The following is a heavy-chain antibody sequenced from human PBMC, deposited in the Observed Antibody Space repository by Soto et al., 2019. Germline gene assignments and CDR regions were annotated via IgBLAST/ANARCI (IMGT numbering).Heavy chain of an antibody. Sequence: VGSLRLSCAASGFTFSSNYMSWVRQAPGKGLEWVSVIYSGGSTYYADSVKGRFTISRDNSKNTLYLQMNSLRAEDTAVYYCARVSSYASISTPYYFDYWGQGTLVTVSS. CDR2: IYSGGST. CDR1: GFTFSSNY. J-gene: IGHJ4*02. D-gene: IGHD2-2*01. V-gene: IGHV3-53*01. CDR3: ARVSSYASISTPYYFDY.